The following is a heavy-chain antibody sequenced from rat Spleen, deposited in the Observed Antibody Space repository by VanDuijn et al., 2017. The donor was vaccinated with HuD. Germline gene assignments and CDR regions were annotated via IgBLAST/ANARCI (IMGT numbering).Heavy chain of an antibody. CDR2: ISSGGST. V-gene: IGHV2S8*01. Sequence: QVQLKESGPGLVKPSLTLSLTCSVSGFSLSSYGVSWVRQPPGKGLEWIAAISSGGSTYYNSALKSRLSISRDTSKSQVFLKMSSLKTEDTATYYCARDGYWFAYWGQGTLVTVSS. D-gene: IGHD1-12*03. J-gene: IGHJ3*01. CDR1: GFSLSSYG. CDR3: ARDGYWFAY.